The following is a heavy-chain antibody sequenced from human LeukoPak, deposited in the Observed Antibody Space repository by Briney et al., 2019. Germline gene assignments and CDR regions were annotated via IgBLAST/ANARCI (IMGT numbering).Heavy chain of an antibody. J-gene: IGHJ4*02. Sequence: ASVKVSCKASGYTFTGYYMHWVRQAPGQGLEWMGWINPNSGGTNYAQKFQGRVTVTRDTSISTAYMALSRLRSDDTAVYYCARFEDSGSYYVSFDYWGQGTLVTVSS. CDR3: ARFEDSGSYYVSFDY. V-gene: IGHV1-2*02. D-gene: IGHD1-26*01. CDR1: GYTFTGYY. CDR2: INPNSGGT.